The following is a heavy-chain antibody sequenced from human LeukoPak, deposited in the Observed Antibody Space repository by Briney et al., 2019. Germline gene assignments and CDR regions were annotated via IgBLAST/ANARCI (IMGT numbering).Heavy chain of an antibody. CDR1: GGSISSSSYY. CDR3: ASLGTVTTFWFDP. J-gene: IGHJ5*02. D-gene: IGHD4-17*01. Sequence: SETLSLTCTVSGGSISSSSYYWGWIRQPPGKGLEWIGSIYYSGSTYYNPSLKSRVTISVDTSKNQFSLKLSSVTAGDTAVYYCASLGTVTTFWFDPWGQGTLVTVSS. V-gene: IGHV4-39*01. CDR2: IYYSGST.